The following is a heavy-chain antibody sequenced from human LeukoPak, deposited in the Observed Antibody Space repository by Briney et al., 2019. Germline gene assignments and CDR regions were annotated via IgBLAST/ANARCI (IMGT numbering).Heavy chain of an antibody. Sequence: ASVKVSCKASGATFISYAISWVRQAPGQGLEWMGGSIPIFGTANYAQKFQGRVTITADKSTSTVYMELSSLRSEDTAVYYCVGCSGWYPQPQTPPGTYYYSYYMDVWGKGTTVTISS. CDR1: GATFISYA. J-gene: IGHJ6*03. D-gene: IGHD6-19*01. CDR2: SIPIFGTA. V-gene: IGHV1-69*06. CDR3: VGCSGWYPQPQTPPGTYYYSYYMDV.